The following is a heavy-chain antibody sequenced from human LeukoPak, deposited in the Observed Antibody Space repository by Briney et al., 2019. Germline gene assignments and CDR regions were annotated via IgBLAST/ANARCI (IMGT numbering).Heavy chain of an antibody. J-gene: IGHJ6*03. CDR3: AKGAMGNYMDV. CDR1: GVTFSTYG. CDR2: ISNDGNNK. V-gene: IGHV3-30*18. D-gene: IGHD5-18*01. Sequence: GGSLRLSCAASGVTFSTYGMHWVRQAPGKGLEWGAVISNDGNNKYYADSVKGRFTISRDNSKNTLNLQINRLRADDTAVYYCAKGAMGNYMDVWGKGTTVTVSS.